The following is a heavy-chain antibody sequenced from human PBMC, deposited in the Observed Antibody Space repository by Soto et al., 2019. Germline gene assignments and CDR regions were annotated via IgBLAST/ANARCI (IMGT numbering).Heavy chain of an antibody. CDR2: ISGSGGST. CDR3: AKDQGSSWYEIDY. V-gene: IGHV3-23*01. J-gene: IGHJ4*02. CDR1: GFTFSNYA. D-gene: IGHD6-13*01. Sequence: EVQLLESGGGVVQPGGSLRLSCAASGFTFSNYAVTWVRQAPGKGLEWVSTISGSGGSTYYADSVKGRFTISRDNSKNTLYLQMNSLRAEDTAVYYCAKDQGSSWYEIDYWGKGTLVTVSS.